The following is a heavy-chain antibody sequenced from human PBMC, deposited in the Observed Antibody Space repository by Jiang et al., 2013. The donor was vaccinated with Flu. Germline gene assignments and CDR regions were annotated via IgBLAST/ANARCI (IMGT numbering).Heavy chain of an antibody. CDR1: GGSFSGYY. CDR3: ASLAHDYGDSLVDY. J-gene: IGHJ4*02. CDR2: INHSGST. Sequence: LLKPSETLSLTCAVYGGSFSGYYWSWIRQPPGKGLEWIGEINHSGSTNYNPSLKSRVTISVDTSKNQFSLKLSSVTAADTAVYYCASLAHDYGDSLVDYWGQGTLVTVSS. V-gene: IGHV4-34*01. D-gene: IGHD4-17*01.